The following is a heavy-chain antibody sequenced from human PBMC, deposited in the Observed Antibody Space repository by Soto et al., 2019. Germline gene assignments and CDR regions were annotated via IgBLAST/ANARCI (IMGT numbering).Heavy chain of an antibody. Sequence: PSETLSLTCAVYGGSFSGHYWSWIRQPPGKGLEWIGEINHSGSTNYNPSLKSRVTISVDTSKNQYSLKLSSVTAADTAVYYCARGRGFTMVRGVANWFDPWGQGTLVTVSS. V-gene: IGHV4-34*01. D-gene: IGHD3-10*01. CDR1: GGSFSGHY. CDR3: ARGRGFTMVRGVANWFDP. J-gene: IGHJ5*02. CDR2: INHSGST.